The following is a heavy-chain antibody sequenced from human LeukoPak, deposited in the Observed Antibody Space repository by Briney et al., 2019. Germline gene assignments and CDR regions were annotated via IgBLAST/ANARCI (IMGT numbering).Heavy chain of an antibody. CDR3: ARGSGYVLDY. V-gene: IGHV3-48*03. D-gene: IGHD2-15*01. CDR1: GFSFSAFE. J-gene: IGHJ4*02. CDR2: ISTGGRTI. Sequence: GGSLRLSCAASGFSFSAFEMNWVRQAPGKGLGWISHISTGGRTIYYADSVKGRFTISRDNAKNSLYLQMNSLRGEDTGVYYCARGSGYVLDYWTQGTLVTVSS.